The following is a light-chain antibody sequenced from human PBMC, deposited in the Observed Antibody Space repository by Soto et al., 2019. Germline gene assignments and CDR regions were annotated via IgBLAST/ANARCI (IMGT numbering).Light chain of an antibody. CDR2: GAS. Sequence: EIVLTQSPATLSLSPGERATVSCRASQSVSSNLAWYQHKPGQAPRLLIYGASSRATGIPDRFSGSGSGTDFTLTISRLEPEDFAVYYCQQYGSSSWTFGQGTKVDIK. V-gene: IGKV3-20*01. CDR3: QQYGSSSWT. J-gene: IGKJ1*01. CDR1: QSVSSN.